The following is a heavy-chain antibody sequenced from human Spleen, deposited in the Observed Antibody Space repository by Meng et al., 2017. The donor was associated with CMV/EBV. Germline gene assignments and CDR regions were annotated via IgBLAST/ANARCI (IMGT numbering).Heavy chain of an antibody. D-gene: IGHD3-10*01. V-gene: IGHV3-7*01. CDR2: MNQDGSEK. CDR3: ARDMIRGLPTAY. J-gene: IGHJ4*02. Sequence: GESLKISCAASGFTLSSYEMNWVRQAPGKGPEWVANMNQDGSEKNYVDSVKGRFTISRDNAKNSLFLQMNSLRVEDTAVYYCARDMIRGLPTAYWGQGTLVTVSS. CDR1: GFTLSSYE.